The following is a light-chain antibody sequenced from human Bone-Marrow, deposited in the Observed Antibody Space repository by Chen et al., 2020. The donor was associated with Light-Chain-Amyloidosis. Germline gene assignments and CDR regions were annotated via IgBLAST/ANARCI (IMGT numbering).Light chain of an antibody. CDR2: RDT. J-gene: IGLJ2*01. CDR1: DLPTKY. Sequence: SYELPQPPSVSVSQVQTARITCSGDDLPTKYAYWYQQKPGQAPVLVIHRDTERPSGISERFSGSSSGTTATLTISGVQAEDEADYHCQSADSSGTYEVIFGGGTKLTVL. V-gene: IGLV3-25*03. CDR3: QSADSSGTYEVI.